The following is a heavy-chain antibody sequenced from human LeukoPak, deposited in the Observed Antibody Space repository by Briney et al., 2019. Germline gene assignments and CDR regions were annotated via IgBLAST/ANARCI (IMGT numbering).Heavy chain of an antibody. CDR2: INPNSGGT. CDR1: GYTFTGYY. CDR3: ARDSVPRYYDSSGYYGSTDNFDY. D-gene: IGHD3-22*01. Sequence: ASVKVSCKASGYTFTGYYMHWVRQAPGQGLEWVGRINPNSGGTNYAQKFQGRVTMTRDTSISTAYMELSRLRSDDTAVYYCARDSVPRYYDSSGYYGSTDNFDYWGQGTLVTVSS. V-gene: IGHV1-2*06. J-gene: IGHJ4*02.